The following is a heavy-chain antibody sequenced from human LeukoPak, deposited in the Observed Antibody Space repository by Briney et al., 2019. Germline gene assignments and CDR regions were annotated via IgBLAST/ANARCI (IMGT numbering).Heavy chain of an antibody. J-gene: IGHJ5*02. D-gene: IGHD6-13*01. CDR3: ARPAYSSSWYVPNNWFDP. CDR1: GGSISSSSYY. CDR2: IYYSGST. Sequence: PSETLSLACTVSGGSISSSSYYWGWIRQPPGKGLEWIGNIYYSGSTYYNPSLKSRVTISVDTSKNQFSLKLSSVTAADTAVYYCARPAYSSSWYVPNNWFDPWGQGTLVTVSS. V-gene: IGHV4-39*01.